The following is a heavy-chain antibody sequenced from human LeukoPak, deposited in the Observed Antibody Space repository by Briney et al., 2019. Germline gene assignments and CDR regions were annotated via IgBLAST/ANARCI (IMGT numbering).Heavy chain of an antibody. V-gene: IGHV4-39*07. J-gene: IGHJ4*02. CDR3: ARDGRFDSACFDS. D-gene: IGHD6-19*01. CDR1: GDPLNDNLYY. Sequence: SETLSLTCNVSGDPLNDNLYYWGWIRQSPGKGLEWIGAFYSSGSTSSHSSLKSRVTISVDTSRTQLSLKLDSVTDTNTAVYYCARDGRFDSACFDSWGPGILVTVSS. CDR2: FYSSGST.